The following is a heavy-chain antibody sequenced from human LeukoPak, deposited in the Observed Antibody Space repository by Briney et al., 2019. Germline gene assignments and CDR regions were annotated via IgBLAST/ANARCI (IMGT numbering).Heavy chain of an antibody. J-gene: IGHJ4*02. V-gene: IGHV3-7*01. Sequence: GGSLRLSCVASGFTFSSYWMSWVRQAPGKGLECVADIKQDGSEKYYVDSVKGRFTISRDNAKNSLYLQMNSLRAEDTAVYYCARDGDSSSWYGSPYYFDYWGQGTLVTVSS. CDR2: IKQDGSEK. CDR1: GFTFSSYW. CDR3: ARDGDSSSWYGSPYYFDY. D-gene: IGHD6-13*01.